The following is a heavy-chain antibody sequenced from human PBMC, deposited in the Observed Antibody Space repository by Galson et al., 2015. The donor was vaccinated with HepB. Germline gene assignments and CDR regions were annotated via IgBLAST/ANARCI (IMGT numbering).Heavy chain of an antibody. D-gene: IGHD4-23*01. Sequence: SVKVSCKASGFTFTSSAVQWVRQARGQRLEWIGWIVVGSGNTNYAQKFQERITITRDMSTSTAYMELSSLRSEDTAVYYCAAAVVTHPYYYYGMDVWGQGTTVTVSS. CDR3: AAAVVTHPYYYYGMDV. V-gene: IGHV1-58*01. CDR1: GFTFTSSA. CDR2: IVVGSGNT. J-gene: IGHJ6*02.